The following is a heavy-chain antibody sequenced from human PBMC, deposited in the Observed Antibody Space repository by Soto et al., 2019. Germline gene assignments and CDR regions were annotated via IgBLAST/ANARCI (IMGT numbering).Heavy chain of an antibody. CDR3: AKDIARGGGGY. Sequence: QVQLVESGGGVVQPGRSLRLSCAASGFTFSSYGMHWVRQAPGKGLEWVAVISYDGSNKYYADSVKGRFTISRDNSKNTLYLQMNSLRAEDTAVYYCAKDIARGGGGYWGQGTLVTVSS. D-gene: IGHD6-6*01. CDR2: ISYDGSNK. CDR1: GFTFSSYG. J-gene: IGHJ4*02. V-gene: IGHV3-30*18.